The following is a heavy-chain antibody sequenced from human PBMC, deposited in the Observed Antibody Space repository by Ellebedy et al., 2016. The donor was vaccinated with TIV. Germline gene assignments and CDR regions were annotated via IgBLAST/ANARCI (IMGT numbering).Heavy chain of an antibody. CDR1: GYTFTSYY. CDR3: AATRYSSGWYYFDY. CDR2: INPSGGST. J-gene: IGHJ4*02. D-gene: IGHD6-19*01. Sequence: AASVKVSCKASGYTFTSYYMHWVRQAPGQGLEWMGIINPSGGSTSYAQKFQERVTITRDMSTSTAYMELSSLRSEDTAVYYCAATRYSSGWYYFDYWGQGTLVTVSS. V-gene: IGHV1-46*01.